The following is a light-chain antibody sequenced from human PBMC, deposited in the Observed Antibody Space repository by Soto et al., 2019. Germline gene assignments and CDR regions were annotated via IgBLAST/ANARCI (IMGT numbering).Light chain of an antibody. CDR1: SSDVGGYNY. CDR3: SSYTSSSTLA. CDR2: DVS. Sequence: QSALTQPASVSGSPGQSITISCTGTSSDVGGYNYVSWYQQHPGKAPKLMIYDVSNRPSGVSNRFSGSKSGNTASLTISGLQAEDEADYYCSSYTSSSTLAFAGGTKVTVL. J-gene: IGLJ2*01. V-gene: IGLV2-14*01.